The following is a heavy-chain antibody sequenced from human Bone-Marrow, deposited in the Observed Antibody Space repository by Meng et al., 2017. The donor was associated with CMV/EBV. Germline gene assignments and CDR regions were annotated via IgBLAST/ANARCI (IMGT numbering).Heavy chain of an antibody. CDR1: GGTFRSYA. V-gene: IGHV1-69*05. CDR3: AIIQLGIAVVVPAANPLSTGMDV. CDR2: IIPIFGTA. Sequence: SVTVSCKASGGTFRSYAISWVRQAPGQGLEWMGGIIPIFGTANYAPKFQGRVTITTDDSTSTAYMELSSLRSEDTAVYYRAIIQLGIAVVVPAANPLSTGMDVWGQGTTVTVSS. D-gene: IGHD2-2*01. J-gene: IGHJ6*02.